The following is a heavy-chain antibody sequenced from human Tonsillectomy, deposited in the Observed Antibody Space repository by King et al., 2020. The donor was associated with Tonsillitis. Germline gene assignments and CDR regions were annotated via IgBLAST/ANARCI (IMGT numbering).Heavy chain of an antibody. CDR3: ARWIVFGLFDY. CDR2: IYHRGDT. Sequence: QLQESGPGLVKPSETLSLTCTVSGDSISGSSYYWGWIRQPPGMGLEWIGSIYHRGDTYYNPSLKSRVTISVDTSKNQFSLKLNSLTAADTAVFYCARWIVFGLFDYWGQGTLVTVSS. CDR1: GDSISGSSYY. J-gene: IGHJ4*02. D-gene: IGHD3-22*01. V-gene: IGHV4-39*01.